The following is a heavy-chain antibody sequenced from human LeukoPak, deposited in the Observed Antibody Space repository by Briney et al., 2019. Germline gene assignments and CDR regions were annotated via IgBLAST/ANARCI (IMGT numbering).Heavy chain of an antibody. V-gene: IGHV3-23*01. J-gene: IGHJ4*02. CDR3: ASTYCTNGVCYTGFFDY. CDR1: GFTLSNYG. D-gene: IGHD2-8*01. Sequence: PGGSLRLSCAASGFTLSNYGMNWVRRAPGKGLEWVSGITGSGGNTYYADSVKGRFTISRDNARNSLHLQMNSLRVEDTALYYCASTYCTNGVCYTGFFDYWGQGTLVTVSS. CDR2: ITGSGGNT.